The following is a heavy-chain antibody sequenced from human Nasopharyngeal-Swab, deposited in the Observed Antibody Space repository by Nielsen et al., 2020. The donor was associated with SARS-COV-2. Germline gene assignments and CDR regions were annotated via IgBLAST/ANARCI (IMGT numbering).Heavy chain of an antibody. CDR2: ISAYNGNT. V-gene: IGHV1-18*01. CDR3: ARDTYDFWSGYYDTFSYFDY. CDR1: GYTFTSYG. Sequence: ASVKVSCKASGYTFTSYGISWVRQAPGQGLEWMGWISAYNGNTNYAQKLQGRVTMTTDTSTSTAYMELRSLRSDDTAVYYCARDTYDFWSGYYDTFSYFDYWGRGTLVTVSS. J-gene: IGHJ4*02. D-gene: IGHD3-3*01.